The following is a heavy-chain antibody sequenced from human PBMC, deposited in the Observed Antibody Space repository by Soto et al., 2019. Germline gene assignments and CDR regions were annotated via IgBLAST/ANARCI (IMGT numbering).Heavy chain of an antibody. D-gene: IGHD6-6*01. V-gene: IGHV4-59*01. Sequence: SETLSLTCTVSGGSISSYYWSWIRQPPGKGLEWIGYIYYSGSTNYNPSLKSRVTISVDTSKNQFSLKLSSVTAADTAVYYCASYSSSYGAQLEYFDYWGQGTLVTVSS. CDR1: GGSISSYY. CDR3: ASYSSSYGAQLEYFDY. CDR2: IYYSGST. J-gene: IGHJ4*02.